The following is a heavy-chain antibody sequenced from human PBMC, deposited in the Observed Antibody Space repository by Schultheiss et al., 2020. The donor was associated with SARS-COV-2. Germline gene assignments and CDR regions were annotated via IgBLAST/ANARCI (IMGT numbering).Heavy chain of an antibody. V-gene: IGHV4-61*05. D-gene: IGHD4-23*01. Sequence: SETLSLTCTVSAGSISSSSYYWGWIRQAPGKGLEWIGYIYYSGSTNYNPSLKSRVTISVDTSKNQFSLKLSSVTAADTAVYYCARGSTTVVTPSWFQSGSTYYFDYWGQGTLVTVSS. J-gene: IGHJ4*02. CDR3: ARGSTTVVTPSWFQSGSTYYFDY. CDR1: AGSISSSSYY. CDR2: IYYSGST.